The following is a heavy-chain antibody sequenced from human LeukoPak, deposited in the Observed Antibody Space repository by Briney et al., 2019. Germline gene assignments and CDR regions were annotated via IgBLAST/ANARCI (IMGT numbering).Heavy chain of an antibody. Sequence: GGTLRLSSAAPGFTFSSYGMHWVRQAPGKGLEWVAVIWYDGSNKYYADSVKGRFTISRDNSKNTPYLQMNSRRAEDTAVYYCASRRMGGQGTLVTVSS. CDR2: IWYDGSNK. CDR1: GFTFSSYG. D-gene: IGHD2-8*01. J-gene: IGHJ4*02. CDR3: ASRRM. V-gene: IGHV3-33*01.